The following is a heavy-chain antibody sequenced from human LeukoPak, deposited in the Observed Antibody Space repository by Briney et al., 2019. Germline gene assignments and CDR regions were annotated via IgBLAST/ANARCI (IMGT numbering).Heavy chain of an antibody. Sequence: GSLRLSCSASGFTVSINFMTWVRQAPGKGLEWVSVLYRGGSANYADSVRGRFTISRDNYRTTLFLQMNSLRAEDTAVYYSATRDLAMTTVTRAGDPFDIWGRGSMVTVCS. CDR1: GFTVSINF. CDR2: LYRGGSA. J-gene: IGHJ3*02. D-gene: IGHD4-17*01. CDR3: ATRDLAMTTVTRAGDPFDI. V-gene: IGHV3-66*01.